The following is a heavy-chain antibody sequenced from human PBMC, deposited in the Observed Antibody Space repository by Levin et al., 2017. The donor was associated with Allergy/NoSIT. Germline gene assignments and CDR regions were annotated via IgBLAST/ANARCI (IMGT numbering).Heavy chain of an antibody. D-gene: IGHD4-11*01. CDR2: IVPALRAA. Sequence: ASVKVSCQASGGAFSTQVISWLRQAPGQGLEWMGGIVPALRAANSAQKFQGRVTVTADESTKTAYIELSSLTSEDTAVYFCAMGRLQYYFDHWGQGTLVTVSS. CDR1: GGAFSTQV. J-gene: IGHJ4*02. CDR3: AMGRLQYYFDH. V-gene: IGHV1-69*13.